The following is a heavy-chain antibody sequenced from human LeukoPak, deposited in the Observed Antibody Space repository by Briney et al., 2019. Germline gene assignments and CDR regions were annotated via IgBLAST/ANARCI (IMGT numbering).Heavy chain of an antibody. Sequence: ASVTVTCKASGYTFTSYDINWVRQAPAQGLERMGWMNPNSGNTGYAQKFQGRVSMTSNTSISKAYMELSSLRSEDTAVYYCARGHSYFGVVSPLYWGQGTLVTVSS. CDR3: ARGHSYFGVVSPLY. J-gene: IGHJ4*02. V-gene: IGHV1-8*01. CDR2: MNPNSGNT. D-gene: IGHD3-3*01. CDR1: GYTFTSYD.